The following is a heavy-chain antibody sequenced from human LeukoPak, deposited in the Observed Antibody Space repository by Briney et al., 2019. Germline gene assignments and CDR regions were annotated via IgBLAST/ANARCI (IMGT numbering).Heavy chain of an antibody. CDR1: GFTFSSYA. V-gene: IGHV3-23*01. D-gene: IGHD6-19*01. J-gene: IGHJ4*02. CDR3: AREKGIAVSSFDS. CDR2: ISGSGTST. Sequence: GGSLRLSCAASGFTFSSYAMSWVRQAPGKGLEWVSGISGSGTSTYYADSVKGRFTISRDNSKNTMSLQMNSLRAEDTALYYCAREKGIAVSSFDSWGQGTLVTVSS.